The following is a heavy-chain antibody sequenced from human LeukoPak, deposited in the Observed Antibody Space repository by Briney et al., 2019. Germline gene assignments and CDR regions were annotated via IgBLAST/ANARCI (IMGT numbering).Heavy chain of an antibody. Sequence: PSETLSLTCTVSGGSISYSSYYWGWIRQPPGTGLEWIGYIYYSGSTNFNPSLKSRVTISVDTSKNQFSLKMSSVTAADTAVYFCARGGPPGYYYDYYMDVWGKGTTVTISS. CDR2: IYYSGST. J-gene: IGHJ6*03. CDR1: GGSISYSSYY. CDR3: ARGGPPGYYYDYYMDV. V-gene: IGHV4-61*05.